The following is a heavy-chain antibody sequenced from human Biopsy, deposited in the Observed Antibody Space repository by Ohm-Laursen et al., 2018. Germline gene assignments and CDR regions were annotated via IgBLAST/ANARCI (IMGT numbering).Heavy chain of an antibody. J-gene: IGHJ6*02. Sequence: SETLSLTCVVNGESSSGYFWNWIRQPPGKGLEWIGEINQSGSTKYNPSLKRRATLSADSSNSQFSLRLTSETAAGTAIYYCARGSGYFKLDVWGQGTTVTVSS. CDR3: ARGSGYFKLDV. V-gene: IGHV4-34*01. CDR2: INQSGST. CDR1: GESSSGYF. D-gene: IGHD5-12*01.